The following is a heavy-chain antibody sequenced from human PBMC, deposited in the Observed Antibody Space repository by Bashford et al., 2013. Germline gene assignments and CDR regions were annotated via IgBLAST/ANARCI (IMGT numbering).Heavy chain of an antibody. CDR2: MDYSGST. CDR3: ARIGLGSGWCFDY. D-gene: IGHD6-19*01. CDR1: GGSVSSSSYL. V-gene: IGHV4-39*01. Sequence: SETLSLTCTVSGGSVSSSSYLWGWIRRSPGKGLEWIGTMDYSGSTYYNPSLKSRVTISVDTSKNQFSLKLSSVTAADTAVYYCARIGLGSGWCFDYWGQGTLVTVSS. J-gene: IGHJ4*02.